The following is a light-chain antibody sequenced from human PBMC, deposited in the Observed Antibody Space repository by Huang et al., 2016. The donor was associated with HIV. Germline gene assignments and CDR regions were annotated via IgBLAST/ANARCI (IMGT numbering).Light chain of an antibody. CDR3: QQYSSTPYT. CDR2: AAS. Sequence: DIQMTQSPSSLSASVGDRVTITCRASQDIRHSLAWYQHKPGKAPKRLLFAASRLESGVPSRVSGGGSGTEYTLTISSLQPEDLVTYFCQQYSSTPYTFGQGTKLDIK. CDR1: QDIRHS. V-gene: IGKV1-NL1*01. J-gene: IGKJ2*01.